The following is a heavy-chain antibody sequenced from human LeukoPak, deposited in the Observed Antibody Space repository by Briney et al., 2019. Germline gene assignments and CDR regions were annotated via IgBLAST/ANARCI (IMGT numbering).Heavy chain of an antibody. D-gene: IGHD2-2*01. CDR3: AWSPEYQLLLFSGSYYYYGMDV. CDR1: GYTFTSNC. CDR2: ISAYNGNT. J-gene: IGHJ6*02. Sequence: ASVKLSCNASGYTFTSNCMSWLRQAPGQGLEWMGWISAYNGNTNSAQKLQGRVTMTTDTSTSTACKALRSLRSDDTAVYYYAWSPEYQLLLFSGSYYYYGMDVWGQGTTVTVSS. V-gene: IGHV1-18*04.